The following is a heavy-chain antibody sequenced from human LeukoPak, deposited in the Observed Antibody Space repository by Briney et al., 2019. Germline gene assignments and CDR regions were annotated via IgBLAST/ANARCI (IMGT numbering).Heavy chain of an antibody. D-gene: IGHD3-22*01. CDR1: GFPFSTYG. CDR3: ARVNYDRDMDA. J-gene: IGHJ6*03. V-gene: IGHV3-21*01. CDR2: ISSSSSYI. Sequence: GGSLRLSCAASGFPFSTYGMNWVRQAPGKGLEWVSSISSSSSYIYYADSVKGRFTISRDNAKNSLYLQMNSLRAEDTAVYYCARVNYDRDMDAWGKGTTVTVSS.